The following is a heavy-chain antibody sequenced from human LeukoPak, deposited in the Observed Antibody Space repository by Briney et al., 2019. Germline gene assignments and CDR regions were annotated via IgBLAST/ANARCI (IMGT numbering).Heavy chain of an antibody. CDR1: GFTLSSYS. CDR3: ARGRNDDYSFDY. V-gene: IGHV3-48*01. D-gene: IGHD4-11*01. J-gene: IGHJ4*02. CDR2: ISSRSSTI. Sequence: GGSLRLSCAASGFTLSSYSKNWVRQAPGKGLEWVSYISSRSSTIYYADSVKGRFTISRDNAKNSLSLQMNGLRAEDTAVYYCARGRNDDYSFDYWGQGTLVTVSS.